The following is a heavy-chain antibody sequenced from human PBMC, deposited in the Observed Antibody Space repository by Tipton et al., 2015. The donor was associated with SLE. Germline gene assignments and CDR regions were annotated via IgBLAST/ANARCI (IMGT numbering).Heavy chain of an antibody. CDR2: IDRKSDVI. CDR1: GFTFNTYW. J-gene: IGHJ4*02. D-gene: IGHD3-22*01. CDR3: AKDRALDSSAYYFDY. Sequence: SLRLSCAASGFTFNTYWMHWVRQAPGKGLEWVSGIDRKSDVISYADAVKGRFTISRDNAKKSLHLQMNSLRTEDTAMYYCAKDRALDSSAYYFDYWGQGALVTVSS. V-gene: IGHV3-9*01.